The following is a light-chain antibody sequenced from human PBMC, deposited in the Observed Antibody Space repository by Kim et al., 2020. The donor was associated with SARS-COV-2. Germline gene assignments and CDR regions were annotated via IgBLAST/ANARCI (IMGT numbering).Light chain of an antibody. Sequence: ASVKPTGPLSSGQSSYAIAWHQQQPEKGPRYLMKLNSDGSHSKGDGIPDRFSGSSSGAERYLTISSLQSEDEADYYCQTWGTGIWVFGTGTKVTVL. CDR2: LNSDGSH. CDR1: SGQSSYA. CDR3: QTWGTGIWV. J-gene: IGLJ1*01. V-gene: IGLV4-69*01.